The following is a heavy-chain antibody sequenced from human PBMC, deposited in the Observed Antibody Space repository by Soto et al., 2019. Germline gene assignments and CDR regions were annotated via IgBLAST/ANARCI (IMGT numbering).Heavy chain of an antibody. J-gene: IGHJ5*02. CDR3: ARDNYKHWFDH. V-gene: IGHV1-18*04. CDR1: TYTLTSYC. CDR2: MSAYNGNK. Sequence: KLSCPTPTYTLTSYCTGFLLQAPGEGIEWMGWMSAYNGNKNYAQKLQGTVKMNADTSTSTAYMELRSMRSYDPAAYYCARDNYKHWFDHWGQGTLVTVSS. D-gene: IGHD4-4*01.